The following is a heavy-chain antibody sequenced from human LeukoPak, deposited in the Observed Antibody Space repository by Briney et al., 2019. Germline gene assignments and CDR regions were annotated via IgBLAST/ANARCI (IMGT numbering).Heavy chain of an antibody. CDR1: GYTFTSYS. J-gene: IGHJ4*02. CDR2: INPSGGTT. D-gene: IGHD3-10*01. Sequence: GASVKVSCKASGYTFTSYSVHWVRQAPGQGLEWMGIINPSGGTTSYAQKFQGRVTMTRDTSTNTVYMDLSSLRSEDTAVYFFARDRGHPGPFDYWGQGALVTVSS. V-gene: IGHV1-46*01. CDR3: ARDRGHPGPFDY.